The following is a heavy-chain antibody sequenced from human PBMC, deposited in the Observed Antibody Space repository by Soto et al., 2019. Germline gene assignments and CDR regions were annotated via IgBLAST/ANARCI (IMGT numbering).Heavy chain of an antibody. D-gene: IGHD3-9*01. V-gene: IGHV1-18*04. CDR2: ISAYNGNT. J-gene: IGHJ6*02. CDR1: GYTFTSYG. CDR3: ARDLPKYDILTGPRTYYRMDV. Sequence: ASVKVSCKASGYTFTSYGISWVRQAPGQGLEWMGWISAYNGNTNYAQKLQGRVTMTTDTSTSTAYMELRSLRSDDTAVYYCARDLPKYDILTGPRTYYRMDVWGQGTTVTVSS.